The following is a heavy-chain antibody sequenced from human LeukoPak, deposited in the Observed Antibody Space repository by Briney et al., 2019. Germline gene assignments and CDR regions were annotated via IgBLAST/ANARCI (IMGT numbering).Heavy chain of an antibody. CDR2: IYPGDSDT. CDR3: ARLLVRGVIIRAFDI. D-gene: IGHD3-10*01. J-gene: IGHJ3*02. V-gene: IGHV5-51*01. CDR1: GYSFTSYW. Sequence: GESLKISCKGSGYSFTSYWIGWVRQMPGKGLEWMGIIYPGDSDTRYSPSFQGQVTISADESISTAYLQWSSLKASDTAMYYCARLLVRGVIIRAFDIWGQGTMVTVSS.